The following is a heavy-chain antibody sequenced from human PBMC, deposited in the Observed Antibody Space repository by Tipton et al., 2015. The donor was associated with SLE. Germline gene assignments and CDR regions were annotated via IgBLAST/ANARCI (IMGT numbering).Heavy chain of an antibody. Sequence: SLRLSCAASGFTFSSYSMNWVRQAPGKGLEWVSSISSSSSYIYYADSVKGRFTISRDNAKNSLYLQMNSLRAEDTAVYYCARGNDSSSRGYYFDYWGQGTLVTVSS. CDR3: ARGNDSSSRGYYFDY. J-gene: IGHJ4*02. D-gene: IGHD6-6*01. V-gene: IGHV3-21*01. CDR1: GFTFSSYS. CDR2: ISSSSSYI.